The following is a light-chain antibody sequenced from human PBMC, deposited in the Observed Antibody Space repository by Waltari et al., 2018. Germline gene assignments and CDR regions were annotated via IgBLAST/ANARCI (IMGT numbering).Light chain of an antibody. V-gene: IGLV1-44*01. Sequence: QSVLTQPHSASGTPGQRVTISCSGSDSNIGKNPITWYQQVPGTAPKAVIYHNNERPSGVPDRFSVSKSGTSASLAISGLQSEDEGDYYCAVWDDSLDGPVFGGGTKLTVL. CDR1: DSNIGKNP. CDR3: AVWDDSLDGPV. J-gene: IGLJ3*02. CDR2: HNN.